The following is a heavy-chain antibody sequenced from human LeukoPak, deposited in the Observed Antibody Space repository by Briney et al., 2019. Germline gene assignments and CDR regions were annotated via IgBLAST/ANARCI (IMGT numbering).Heavy chain of an antibody. CDR2: INTNNGAT. CDR3: TKPQPGAFEV. CDR1: GYTFTGYY. D-gene: IGHD2-2*01. V-gene: IGHV1-2*02. Sequence: ASVKVSCKASGYTFTGYYVHWVRQAPGQGLEWMGWINTNNGATNYAQNFQGRVTMTRDTSISTAYMELSSLRSDDTALYYCTKPQPGAFEVWGQGTMVTVSS. J-gene: IGHJ3*01.